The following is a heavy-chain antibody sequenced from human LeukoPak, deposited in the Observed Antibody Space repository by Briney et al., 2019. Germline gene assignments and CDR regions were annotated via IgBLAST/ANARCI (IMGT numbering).Heavy chain of an antibody. CDR1: GFTFSSYA. J-gene: IGHJ6*02. CDR2: ISGGGGGT. CDR3: AKDLGGKPYYYYGMDV. V-gene: IGHV3-23*01. Sequence: HSGGSLRLSCAASGFTFSSYAMTWVRQAPGKGLEWVSAISGGGGGTFYADSVKGRFTISRDNSKNTLYLQMNSLSAEDTAVYYCAKDLGGKPYYYYGMDVWGQGTTVTVSS.